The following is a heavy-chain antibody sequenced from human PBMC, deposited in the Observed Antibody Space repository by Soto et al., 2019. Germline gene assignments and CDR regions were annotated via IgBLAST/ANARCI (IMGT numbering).Heavy chain of an antibody. J-gene: IGHJ3*02. CDR2: ISGSGGST. CDR3: AAWRYRHAFDI. CDR1: GFTFSAYA. D-gene: IGHD3-16*02. V-gene: IGHV3-23*01. Sequence: EVQLLESGGGLIQPGGSLRLSCAASGFTFSAYAMTWVRRAPGKGLEWVSAISGSGGSTYYADSVKGRFTISRDNSKNTLYLQMNSLRAEDTAVYYCAAWRYRHAFDIWGQGTMVTVSS.